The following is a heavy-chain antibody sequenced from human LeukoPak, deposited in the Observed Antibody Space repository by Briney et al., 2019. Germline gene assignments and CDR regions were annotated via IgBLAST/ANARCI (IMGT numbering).Heavy chain of an antibody. D-gene: IGHD3-10*01. CDR1: GFSFSSYW. CDR2: IRQDESER. V-gene: IGHV3-7*01. Sequence: PGGSLRLSCEASGFSFSSYWMTWVRQPPGKGPEWVANIRQDESERYSADSVKGRFTISRDNAKKSVYLHMSSLRAEDTALYYCARLSAYYYGSYFCYYMDVWGKGTTVTVSS. J-gene: IGHJ6*03. CDR3: ARLSAYYYGSYFCYYMDV.